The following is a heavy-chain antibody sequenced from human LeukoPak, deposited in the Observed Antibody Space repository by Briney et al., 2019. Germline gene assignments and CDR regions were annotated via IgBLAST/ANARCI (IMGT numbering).Heavy chain of an antibody. CDR1: GYTFTSYA. CDR2: INTNTGNP. D-gene: IGHD3-16*01. CDR3: AIHERGYADYYMDV. Sequence: ASVKVSCKASGYTFTSYAMNWVRQAPGQGLQWMGWINTNTGNPTYAQGFTGRFVFSLDTSVSMAYLQIGSLKAEDTAVYYCAIHERGYADYYMDVWGKGTTVTVSS. V-gene: IGHV7-4-1*04. J-gene: IGHJ6*03.